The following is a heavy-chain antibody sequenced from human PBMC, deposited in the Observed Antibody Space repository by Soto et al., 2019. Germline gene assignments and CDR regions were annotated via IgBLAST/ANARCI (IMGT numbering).Heavy chain of an antibody. D-gene: IGHD3-16*01. V-gene: IGHV3-9*01. Sequence: EVQLVESGGGLVQPGRSLRLSCAASGFTFDDYAMHWVRQAPGKGLEWVSGISWNSGSIGYADSVKGRFTIARDNAKNSLYLQMNSLRAEDTALYYCAKELPLLTAGMDVWGQGTTVTVSS. CDR1: GFTFDDYA. CDR2: ISWNSGSI. J-gene: IGHJ6*02. CDR3: AKELPLLTAGMDV.